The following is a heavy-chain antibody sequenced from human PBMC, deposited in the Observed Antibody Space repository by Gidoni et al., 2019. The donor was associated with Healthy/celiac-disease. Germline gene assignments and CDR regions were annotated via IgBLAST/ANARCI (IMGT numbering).Heavy chain of an antibody. V-gene: IGHV4-39*01. CDR3: ARQIPGLYYDSSGYYYDAFDI. D-gene: IGHD3-22*01. Sequence: QLQLQESGPGLVKPSETLSLTCTVSGGSISSSRYYWGWIRQPPGKGLEWIGSIYYSGSTYYNPSLKSRVTISVDTSKNQFSLKLSSVTAADTAVYYCARQIPGLYYDSSGYYYDAFDIWGQGTMVTVSS. J-gene: IGHJ3*02. CDR2: IYYSGST. CDR1: GGSISSSRYY.